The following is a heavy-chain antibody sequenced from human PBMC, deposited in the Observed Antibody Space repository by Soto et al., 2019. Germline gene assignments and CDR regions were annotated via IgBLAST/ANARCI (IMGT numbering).Heavy chain of an antibody. D-gene: IGHD6-13*01. V-gene: IGHV4-39*01. CDR1: GGSISSSSYY. CDR3: ASVIAAAVSTVIDY. J-gene: IGHJ4*02. Sequence: QLQLQESGPGLVKPSETLSLTCTVSGGSISSSSYYWGWIRQPPGKGLEWIGSIYYSGSTYYTPSLKSRVTISVDTSKNQFSLKLSSVTAADTAVYYCASVIAAAVSTVIDYWGQGTLVTVSS. CDR2: IYYSGST.